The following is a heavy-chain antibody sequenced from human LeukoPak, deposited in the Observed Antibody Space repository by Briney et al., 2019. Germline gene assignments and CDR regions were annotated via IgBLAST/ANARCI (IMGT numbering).Heavy chain of an antibody. CDR2: TYYRSKWYN. J-gene: IGHJ2*01. V-gene: IGHV6-1*01. Sequence: QTLSLTCAISGDGVSSNSAAWNWFRQSPSRGLEWLGRTYYRSKWYNDYAVSVKSRITINPDTSKNQFSLQLNSVTPEDTAVYYCARQGRRAFDLWGRGTLVTVSS. CDR3: ARQGRRAFDL. CDR1: GDGVSSNSAA.